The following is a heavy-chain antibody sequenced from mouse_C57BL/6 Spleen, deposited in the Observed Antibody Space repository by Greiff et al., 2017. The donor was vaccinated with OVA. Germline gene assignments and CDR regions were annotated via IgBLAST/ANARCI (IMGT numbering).Heavy chain of an antibody. CDR1: GYTFTNYW. V-gene: IGHV1-53*01. D-gene: IGHD1-1*01. Sequence: QVQLQQPGTDLVKPGASVKLSCTASGYTFTNYWMHWVQQSPGQGLEWIGNINPSNGSTNYHDKFKSRATLTVDKAYSTAYMQLSSLTSEDSEVYDCERAGYYGSSPYWYFDVWGTGTTVTVSS. CDR2: INPSNGST. J-gene: IGHJ1*03. CDR3: ERAGYYGSSPYWYFDV.